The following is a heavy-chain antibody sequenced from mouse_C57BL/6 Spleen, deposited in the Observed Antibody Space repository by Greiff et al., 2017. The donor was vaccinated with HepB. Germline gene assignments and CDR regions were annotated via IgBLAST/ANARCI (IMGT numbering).Heavy chain of an antibody. J-gene: IGHJ2*01. CDR2: IYPGSGST. Sequence: VQLQQPGAELVKPGASVKMSCKASGYTFTSYWITWVKQRPGQGLEWIGDIYPGSGSTNYNEKFKSKATLTVDTSSSTAYMQLSSLTSEDSAVYNCARWAYGSSYDFDYWGQGTTLTVSS. CDR1: GYTFTSYW. CDR3: ARWAYGSSYDFDY. V-gene: IGHV1-55*01. D-gene: IGHD1-1*01.